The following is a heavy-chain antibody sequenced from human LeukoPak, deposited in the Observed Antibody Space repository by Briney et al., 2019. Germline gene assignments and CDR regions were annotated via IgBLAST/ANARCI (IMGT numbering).Heavy chain of an antibody. CDR2: INDSGGST. CDR1: GFTFSNYA. CDR3: ARDLNRLLWFGELSQSLDY. V-gene: IGHV3-23*01. Sequence: GGSLRLSCAASGFTFSNYAMSWVRQAPGGGLEGVSEINDSGGSTYYADSVKGRFTISRDNSKNTLYLQMNSLGPEDTAVYYCARDLNRLLWFGELSQSLDYWGQGTLVTVSS. J-gene: IGHJ4*02. D-gene: IGHD3-10*01.